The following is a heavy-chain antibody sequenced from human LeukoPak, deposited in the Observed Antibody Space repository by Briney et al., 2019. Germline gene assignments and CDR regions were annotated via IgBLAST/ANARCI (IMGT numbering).Heavy chain of an antibody. J-gene: IGHJ4*02. Sequence: GSLRLSCAASGFTFSSYWMHWVRQAPGQGLVWVSRINTDGSSTSYADSVKGRFTISRDDAKNTLYLQMNSLRAEDTAVYYCARAKSIYDSSGYDYWGQGTLVTVSS. CDR1: GFTFSSYW. V-gene: IGHV3-74*01. CDR2: INTDGSST. CDR3: ARAKSIYDSSGYDY. D-gene: IGHD3-22*01.